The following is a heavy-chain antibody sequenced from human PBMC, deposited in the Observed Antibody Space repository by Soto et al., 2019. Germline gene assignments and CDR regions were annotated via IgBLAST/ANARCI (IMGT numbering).Heavy chain of an antibody. V-gene: IGHV3-23*01. J-gene: IGHJ4*02. CDR1: GFTFSSYA. CDR3: ASRYGDYLFYFDY. D-gene: IGHD4-17*01. Sequence: EVQLLESGGGLVQPGGSLRLSCAASGFTFSSYAMSWVRQAPGQGLEWVSAISGSGGSTYYADSVKGRFTISRDNSKNTLYLQMNSLRAEDTAVYYCASRYGDYLFYFDYWGQGTLVTVSS. CDR2: ISGSGGST.